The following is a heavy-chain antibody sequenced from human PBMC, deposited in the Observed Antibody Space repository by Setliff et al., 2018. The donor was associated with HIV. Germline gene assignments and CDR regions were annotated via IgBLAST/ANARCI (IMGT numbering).Heavy chain of an antibody. CDR2: ISPKYGGT. CDR3: ATDDYNGDSFDN. D-gene: IGHD4-4*01. V-gene: IGHV1-2*02. CDR1: GYTFTSYD. J-gene: IGHJ4*02. Sequence: ASVKVSCKASGYTFTSYDINWVRQAPGHGLQWMGWISPKYGGTNYAQNFQGRVTMTRDTSISTAYMEVSNLRSDDTAVYYCATDDYNGDSFDNWGQGTLVTVSS.